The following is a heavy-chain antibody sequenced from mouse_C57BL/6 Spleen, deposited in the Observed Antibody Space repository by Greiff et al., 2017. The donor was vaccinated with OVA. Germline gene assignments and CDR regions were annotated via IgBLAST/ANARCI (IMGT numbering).Heavy chain of an antibody. V-gene: IGHV1-82*01. Sequence: QVQLQQSGPELVKPGASVKISCKASGYAFSSSWMNWVKQRPGKGLEWIGRIYPGDGDTNYNGKFKGKATLTADKSSSTAYMQLSSLTSEDSAVYFCAPITTVVARDAMDYWGQGTSVTVSS. D-gene: IGHD1-1*01. J-gene: IGHJ4*01. CDR3: APITTVVARDAMDY. CDR2: IYPGDGDT. CDR1: GYAFSSSW.